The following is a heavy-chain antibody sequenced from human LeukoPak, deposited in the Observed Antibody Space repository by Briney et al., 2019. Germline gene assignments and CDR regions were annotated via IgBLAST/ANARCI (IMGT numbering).Heavy chain of an antibody. V-gene: IGHV3-7*01. Sequence: PGGSLRLSCIPSGFTFTDFWMTWVRQTPGKGLEWVASINRDGGVRYYVDSVKGRFTVSRDNAKTSVYLQMTSLRAEDTAVYYCVPRGGGGGQGTLVTVSS. CDR2: INRDGGVR. CDR3: VPRGGG. D-gene: IGHD3-10*01. J-gene: IGHJ4*02. CDR1: GFTFTDFW.